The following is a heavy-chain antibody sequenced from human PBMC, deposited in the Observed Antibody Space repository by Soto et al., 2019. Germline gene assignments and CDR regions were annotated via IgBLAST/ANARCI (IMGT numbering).Heavy chain of an antibody. CDR1: GGSINSGDYY. CDR3: ARAKTTVTTDWFDP. V-gene: IGHV4-30-4*01. D-gene: IGHD4-17*01. J-gene: IGHJ5*02. CDR2: IYYSGNT. Sequence: SETLSLTCTVSGGSINSGDYYWSWIRQPPGKGLEWIGYIYYSGNTYYNPPLKSRVTISVDTSKNQFSLKLSSVTAADTAVYYCARAKTTVTTDWFDPWGQGTLVTVSS.